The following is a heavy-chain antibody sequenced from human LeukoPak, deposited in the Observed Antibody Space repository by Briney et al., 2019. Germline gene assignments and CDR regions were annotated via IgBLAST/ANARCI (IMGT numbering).Heavy chain of an antibody. J-gene: IGHJ4*02. CDR1: GFTFSSYG. D-gene: IGHD3-16*01. CDR3: ARDQTLLDY. V-gene: IGHV3-33*01. CDR2: IWYDGSNK. Sequence: GGSLRLSSAASGFTFSSYGMHWVRQAPGQGLEWVAVIWYDGSNKYYADSVKGRFTISRDNSKNTLYLQMNSLRAEDTAVYYCARDQTLLDYWGQGTLVTVSS.